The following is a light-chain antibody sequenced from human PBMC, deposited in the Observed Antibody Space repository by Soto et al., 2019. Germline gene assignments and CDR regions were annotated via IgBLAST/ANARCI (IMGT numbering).Light chain of an antibody. CDR3: SSYTSSSTYV. CDR2: EVT. CDR1: GSDVGGYDY. V-gene: IGLV2-14*01. Sequence: QSVLTQPASVSGSPGQSTTISCTGTGSDVGGYDYVSWYQHHPGKAPKVMIYEVTNRPSGVSNRFSGSKSGNTASLTISGLLAEDEADYYCSSYTSSSTYVFGTGTKVTVL. J-gene: IGLJ1*01.